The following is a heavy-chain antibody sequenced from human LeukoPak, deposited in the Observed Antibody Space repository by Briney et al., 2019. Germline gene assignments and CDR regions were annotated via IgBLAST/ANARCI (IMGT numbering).Heavy chain of an antibody. CDR1: GYTFTGYY. CDR3: ARDIGQQREYGMDV. J-gene: IGHJ6*02. CDR2: INPNSGCT. V-gene: IGHV1-2*06. D-gene: IGHD6-13*01. Sequence: ASVKVSCKASGYTFTGYYMHWVRQAPGQGLEWLGRINPNSGCTHYAQKFQGRVTMTRDTSITTAYMELSRLTSDDAAVYYCARDIGQQREYGMDVWGQGTTVTVSS.